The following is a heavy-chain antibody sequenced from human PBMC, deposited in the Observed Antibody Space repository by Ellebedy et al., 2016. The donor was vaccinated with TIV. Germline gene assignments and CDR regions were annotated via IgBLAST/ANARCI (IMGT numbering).Heavy chain of an antibody. CDR1: GFTFSSYW. V-gene: IGHV3-7*02. CDR2: IKQDGSEK. J-gene: IGHJ4*02. D-gene: IGHD3-3*01. CDR3: ARTTTRSIFGVVGLFDY. Sequence: GGSLRLSXAAFGFTFSSYWMSWVRQAPGKGLEWVANIKQDGSEKYYVDSVKGRFTISRDNAKNSLYLQMNSLRAEDTAVYYCARTTTRSIFGVVGLFDYWGQGTLVTVSS.